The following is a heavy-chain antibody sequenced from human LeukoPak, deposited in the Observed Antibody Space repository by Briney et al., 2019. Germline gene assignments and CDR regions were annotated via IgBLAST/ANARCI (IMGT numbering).Heavy chain of an antibody. CDR2: ISGSGGST. CDR3: AKDGSSSWYLGINWFDP. CDR1: GFTFSSYA. D-gene: IGHD6-13*01. J-gene: IGHJ5*02. Sequence: GGSLRLSCAASGFTFSSYAMSWVRQAPGKGLEWVSAISGSGGSTYYAYSVKGRFTISRDNSKNTLYLQMNSLRAEDTAVYYCAKDGSSSWYLGINWFDPWGQGTLVTVSS. V-gene: IGHV3-23*01.